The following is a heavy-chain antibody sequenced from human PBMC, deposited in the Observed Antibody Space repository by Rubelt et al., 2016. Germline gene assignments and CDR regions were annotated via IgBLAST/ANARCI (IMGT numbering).Heavy chain of an antibody. CDR3: ARRVVERVASGADNWLDP. CDR1: GDSISTYS. CDR2: LYDTGRT. D-gene: IGHD2-2*01. V-gene: IGHV4-59*08. Sequence: QLQLQASGPGRVNPSETLSLTCTVSGDSISTYSWNWLRQSPGKGLEWIGRLYDTGRTHFNPSLKSRVTISVDRSTNQLYGELSAVTAADTAIYYCARRVVERVASGADNWLDPWGQGTLVTVSS. J-gene: IGHJ5*02.